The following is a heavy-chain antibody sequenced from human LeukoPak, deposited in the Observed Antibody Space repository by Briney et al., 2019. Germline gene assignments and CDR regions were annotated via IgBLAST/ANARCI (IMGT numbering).Heavy chain of an antibody. J-gene: IGHJ3*02. D-gene: IGHD3-10*01. CDR1: GGSISSGSYY. CDR3: ARDRGTQGAFDI. CDR2: IYTSGST. V-gene: IGHV4-61*02. Sequence: PSETLSLTCTVSGGSISSGSYYWSWIRQPAGKGLEWIGRIYTSGSTNYNPSLKSRVTISVDTSKNQFSLKLSSVTAADTAVYYCARDRGTQGAFDIWGQGTMVTVSS.